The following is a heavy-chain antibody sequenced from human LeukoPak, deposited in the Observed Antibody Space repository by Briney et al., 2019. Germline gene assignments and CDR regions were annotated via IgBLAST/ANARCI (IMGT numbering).Heavy chain of an antibody. J-gene: IGHJ4*02. CDR2: IIPTFGTA. V-gene: IGHV1-69*05. Sequence: SVKVSCKASGGTFSSYAISWVRQAPGQGLEWMGGIIPTFGTANYAQKFQGRVTITTDESTSTAYMELSSLRSEDTAVYYCARLYSSSSGGFDYWGQGTLVTVSS. CDR1: GGTFSSYA. CDR3: ARLYSSSSGGFDY. D-gene: IGHD6-6*01.